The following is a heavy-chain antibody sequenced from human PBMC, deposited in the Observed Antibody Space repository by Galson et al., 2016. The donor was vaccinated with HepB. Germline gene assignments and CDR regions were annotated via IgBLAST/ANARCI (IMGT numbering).Heavy chain of an antibody. D-gene: IGHD3-10*01. V-gene: IGHV1-3*01. CDR1: GYTFTSHA. J-gene: IGHJ1*01. Sequence: SVKVSCKASGYTFTSHAIHWVRQAPGQRLEWMGWINADSGAPKLSQKFQGRVTITRDTSASTAYMDLSSLTSEDTAVYYCARVAVAGEGYFQHWGQGTLVTVSS. CDR2: INADSGAP. CDR3: ARVAVAGEGYFQH.